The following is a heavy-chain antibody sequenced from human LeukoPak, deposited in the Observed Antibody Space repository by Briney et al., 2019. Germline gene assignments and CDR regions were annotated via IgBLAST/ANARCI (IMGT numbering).Heavy chain of an antibody. CDR3: ATRPSGSYWGFDY. J-gene: IGHJ4*02. D-gene: IGHD1-26*01. V-gene: IGHV3-9*01. Sequence: PGGSLRLSCEASGFTFKNYGMHWVRQAPGKGLEWVSGISWNSGSIGYADSVKGRFTISRDNAKNSLYLQMNSLRAEDTALYYCATRPSGSYWGFDYWGQGTLVTVSS. CDR1: GFTFKNYG. CDR2: ISWNSGSI.